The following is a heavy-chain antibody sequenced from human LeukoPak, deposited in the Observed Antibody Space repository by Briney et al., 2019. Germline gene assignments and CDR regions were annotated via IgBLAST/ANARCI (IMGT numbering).Heavy chain of an antibody. CDR2: IYHSGST. Sequence: SETLSLTCTVSGYSISSGYYWGWIRQPPGKGLEWIGSIYHSGSTYYNPSLKSRVTISVDTSKNQFSLKLSSVTAADTAVYYCARGRRGLPRLIFDYWGQGTLVTVSS. D-gene: IGHD5-12*01. V-gene: IGHV4-38-2*02. CDR1: GYSISSGYY. J-gene: IGHJ4*02. CDR3: ARGRRGLPRLIFDY.